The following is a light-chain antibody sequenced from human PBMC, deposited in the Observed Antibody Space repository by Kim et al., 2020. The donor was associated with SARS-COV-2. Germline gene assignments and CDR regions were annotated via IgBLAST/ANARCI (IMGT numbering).Light chain of an antibody. V-gene: IGLV1-40*01. CDR3: QSYDSSLSGVV. CDR2: GNS. CDR1: SSNRGEVYA. J-gene: IGLJ2*01. Sequence: QSVTISCTASSSNRGEVYAVNWYQQLPGTAPNLIIYGNSNRPSGVPDRFSGSKSGTSASLAITGLQAEDEADYYCQSYDSSLSGVVFGGGTQLTVL.